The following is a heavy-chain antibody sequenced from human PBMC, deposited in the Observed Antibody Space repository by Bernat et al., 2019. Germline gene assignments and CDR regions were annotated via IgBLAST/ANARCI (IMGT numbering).Heavy chain of an antibody. CDR3: ARMEYSSSRRHFDY. V-gene: IGHV2-70*15. Sequence: QVTLRESGPALVKPTQTLTLTCTFSGFSLSTSGMCVSWIRQPPGKALEWLARIDWDDDKYYSTSLKTRLTISKDTSKNQVVITMTNMDPVDTATYYCARMEYSSSRRHFDYWGQGTLVTVSS. CDR2: IDWDDDK. D-gene: IGHD6-6*01. J-gene: IGHJ4*02. CDR1: GFSLSTSGMC.